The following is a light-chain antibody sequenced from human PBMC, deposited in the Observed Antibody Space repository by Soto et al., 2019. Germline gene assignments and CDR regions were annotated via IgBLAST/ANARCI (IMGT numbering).Light chain of an antibody. V-gene: IGKV1-5*03. CDR1: QSISNW. J-gene: IGKJ1*01. Sequence: DIQMTQSPSTLSASVGDRVTITCRASQSISNWLAWYRQKPGKPPKLLMYKASSLESTVPSRFSGSGSGTEFTLTISSLQPDDFATYYCQHYNIYPWTFGQGTKVEIK. CDR3: QHYNIYPWT. CDR2: KAS.